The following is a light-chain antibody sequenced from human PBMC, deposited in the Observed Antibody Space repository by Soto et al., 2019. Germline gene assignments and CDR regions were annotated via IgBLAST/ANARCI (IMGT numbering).Light chain of an antibody. CDR1: SSDVGGYHY. CDR2: DVS. V-gene: IGLV2-14*01. CDR3: SSYTSSNSYI. Sequence: QSALTQPASVSGSPGQSITISCTGTSSDVGGYHYVCWYQQYPGKATKVMIYDVSNRTSGVSNLFSGSNSVTTASLTIYVRQAEDEADYYSSSYTSSNSYIVVTG. J-gene: IGLJ1*01.